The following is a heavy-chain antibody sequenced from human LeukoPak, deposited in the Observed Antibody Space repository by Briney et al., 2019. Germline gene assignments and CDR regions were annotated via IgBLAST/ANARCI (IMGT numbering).Heavy chain of an antibody. CDR1: GGSISSYY. J-gene: IGHJ4*02. CDR2: ISYSGST. V-gene: IGHV4-59*01. CDR3: ARLNTFGGVIRFDY. D-gene: IGHD3-16*02. Sequence: SETLSLTCTVSGGSISSYYWSWIRQPPGKGLEWIACISYSGSTKYNPSLKSRVTMSVDTSKNQLSLKLSSVTAADTAVYYCARLNTFGGVIRFDYWGQGTLVTVSS.